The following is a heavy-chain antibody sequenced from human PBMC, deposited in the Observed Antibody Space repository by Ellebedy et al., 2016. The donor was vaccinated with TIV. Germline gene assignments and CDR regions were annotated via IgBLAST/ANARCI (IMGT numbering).Heavy chain of an antibody. J-gene: IGHJ4*02. CDR3: ASFGPLSGWPDFDY. V-gene: IGHV1-2*02. CDR2: INPNSGGT. CDR1: GYTFTGYY. Sequence: AASVKVSCKASGYTFTGYYMYWVRQAPGQGLEWMGWINPNSGGTNYAQKFQGRVTMTRDTSISTAYMELSRLRSDDTAVYYCASFGPLSGWPDFDYWGQGTLVTVSS. D-gene: IGHD6-19*01.